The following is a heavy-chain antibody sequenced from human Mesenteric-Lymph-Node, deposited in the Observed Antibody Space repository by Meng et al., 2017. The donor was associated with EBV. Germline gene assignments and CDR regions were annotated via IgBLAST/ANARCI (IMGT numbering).Heavy chain of an antibody. D-gene: IGHD2-2*01. CDR3: ARDYCSSTSCLFDY. V-gene: IGHV1-3*01. CDR1: GYTFISYT. J-gene: IGHJ4*02. CDR2: INPGNGNT. Sequence: VQLVQAGAEVKKPGASVKVSCKASGYTFISYTMYWVRQAPEQRLEWMGWINPGNGNTKYSQKFQGRVTITRDTSATTAYMELSSLNSEDTAVYYCARDYCSSTSCLFDYWGQGTLVTVSS.